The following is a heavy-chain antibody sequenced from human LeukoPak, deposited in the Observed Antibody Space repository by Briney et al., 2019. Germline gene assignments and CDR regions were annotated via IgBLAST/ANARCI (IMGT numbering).Heavy chain of an antibody. D-gene: IGHD3-10*01. CDR3: AKGVGVNIYDYYGMDA. V-gene: IGHV3-23*01. CDR2: ISGSGGST. Sequence: GGSLRLSCAASGFTFSSYAMSWVRQAPGKGLEWVSGISGSGGSTYHADSVKGRFTVSRDNSKNTLYLQMNSLRAEDTAVYYSAKGVGVNIYDYYGMDAWGQGTTVTVSS. J-gene: IGHJ6*02. CDR1: GFTFSSYA.